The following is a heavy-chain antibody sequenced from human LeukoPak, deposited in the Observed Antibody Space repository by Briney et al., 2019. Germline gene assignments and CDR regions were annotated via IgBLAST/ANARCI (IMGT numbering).Heavy chain of an antibody. J-gene: IGHJ3*02. CDR3: AREGDMRGAFDI. Sequence: GGSLRLSCAASGFTFISYSMNWVRQAPGKGLEWVSYISGDSSSIYYADSVKGRFSISRDNAKNSLSLQMNSLRAEDTAVYYCAREGDMRGAFDIWGQGTMVTVSS. D-gene: IGHD3-9*01. CDR1: GFTFISYS. V-gene: IGHV3-48*01. CDR2: ISGDSSSI.